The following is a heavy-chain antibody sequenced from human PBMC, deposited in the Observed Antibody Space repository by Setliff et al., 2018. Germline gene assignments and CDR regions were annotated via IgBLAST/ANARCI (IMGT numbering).Heavy chain of an antibody. CDR3: ARRGRNSALLTI. CDR2: IDPRDDFT. D-gene: IGHD1-26*01. Sequence: GASVKVSCKASGYSFSDFYMHWVRQVPGEGLEALGRIDPRDDFTVYAERFKDRLTITADTSTDTAYMELRSLRSDDTAVYYCARRGRNSALLTIWGQGTMVTVSS. CDR1: GYSFSDFY. J-gene: IGHJ3*02. V-gene: IGHV1-69-2*01.